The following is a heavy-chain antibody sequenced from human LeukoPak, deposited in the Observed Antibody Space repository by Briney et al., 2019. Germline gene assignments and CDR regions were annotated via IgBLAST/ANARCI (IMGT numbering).Heavy chain of an antibody. V-gene: IGHV4-61*08. CDR2: IFYGGSS. D-gene: IGHD4-11*01. Sequence: PSETLSLTCTVVGGSISSRDENWNWIRQPPGKGLEWIGYIFYGGSSDYNPSLKSRVTISVDTSKKQFSLKVSSVTAADTAVYYCARGTPYNPWGQGTLVTVSS. CDR3: ARGTPYNP. CDR1: GGSISSRDEN. J-gene: IGHJ5*02.